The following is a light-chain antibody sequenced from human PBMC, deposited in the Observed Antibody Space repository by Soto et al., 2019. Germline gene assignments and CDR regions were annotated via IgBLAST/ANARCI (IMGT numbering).Light chain of an antibody. Sequence: EVVLTQSPATLSLSPGERATLSCRASQSIGSYLAWYQQKLGQAPRLLIYDASNRATGIPARFSGSGSGTDLTLTISSLEPEDFAIYYCQQRSDWHSFGQGTKLEIK. CDR2: DAS. J-gene: IGKJ2*01. V-gene: IGKV3-11*01. CDR3: QQRSDWHS. CDR1: QSIGSY.